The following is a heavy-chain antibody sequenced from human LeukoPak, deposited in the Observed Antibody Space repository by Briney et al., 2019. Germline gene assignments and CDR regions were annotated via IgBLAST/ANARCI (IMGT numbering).Heavy chain of an antibody. J-gene: IGHJ4*02. V-gene: IGHV3-23*01. CDR3: AKDPLYYYGSGSYSQDYFDY. CDR1: GFTFSSYA. Sequence: GGSLRLSCAASGFTFSSYAMSWVRQAPGKGLEWVSAISGSGGSTYYADSVKGRFTISRDNSKNTLYLQMNSLRAEDAAVYYCAKDPLYYYGSGSYSQDYFDYWGQGTLVTVSS. D-gene: IGHD3-10*01. CDR2: ISGSGGST.